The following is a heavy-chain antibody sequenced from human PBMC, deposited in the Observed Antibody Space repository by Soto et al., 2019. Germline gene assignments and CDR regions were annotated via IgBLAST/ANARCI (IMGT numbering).Heavy chain of an antibody. Sequence: ASVKVSCKASGYTFTTYSMHWVRQAPGQRLEWMGWIDAGSGNTKYSPKFQDRVTIIRDKSASTAYMELSSLKSEDTAVYFCARDKGWVGATIAYWGQGTLVTVSS. J-gene: IGHJ4*02. V-gene: IGHV1-3*01. D-gene: IGHD1-26*01. CDR1: GYTFTTYS. CDR2: IDAGSGNT. CDR3: ARDKGWVGATIAY.